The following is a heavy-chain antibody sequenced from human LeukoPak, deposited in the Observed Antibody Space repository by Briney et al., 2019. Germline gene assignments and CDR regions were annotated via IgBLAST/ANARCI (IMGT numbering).Heavy chain of an antibody. Sequence: GGSLRLSCAASGFTVSSYEMNWVRQAPGKGLEWVSFIASDSTIYYADSVKGRFTLSRDNAKNSLYLLMNSLRAEDTALYYCARDSDHVRDYWGQGTLVTVSS. V-gene: IGHV3-48*03. CDR2: IASDSTI. D-gene: IGHD3-10*01. J-gene: IGHJ4*02. CDR3: ARDSDHVRDY. CDR1: GFTVSSYE.